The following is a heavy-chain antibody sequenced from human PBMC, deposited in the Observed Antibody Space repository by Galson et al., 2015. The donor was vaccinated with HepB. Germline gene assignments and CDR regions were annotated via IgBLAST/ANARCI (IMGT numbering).Heavy chain of an antibody. V-gene: IGHV3-11*06. J-gene: IGHJ4*02. D-gene: IGHD6-19*01. CDR2: ISSSSSYT. CDR1: GFTFSDYY. CDR3: AREGYSSGWYVY. Sequence: SLRLSCAASGFTFSDYYMSWIRQAPGKGLEWVSYISSSSSYTNYADSVKGRFTISRDNAKNSLYLQMNSLRAEDTAVYYCAREGYSSGWYVYWGQGTLVTVSS.